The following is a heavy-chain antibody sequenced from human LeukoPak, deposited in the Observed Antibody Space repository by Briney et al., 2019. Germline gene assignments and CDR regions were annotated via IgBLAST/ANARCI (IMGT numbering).Heavy chain of an antibody. J-gene: IGHJ4*02. CDR1: GFTFSTFS. CDR2: IKSKTDGGTT. D-gene: IGHD3-3*01. CDR3: TTEGRITIFGVVIILQPESDY. V-gene: IGHV3-15*01. Sequence: GGSLRLSCAASGFTFSTFSMSWVRQAPGKGLEWVGRIKSKTDGGTTDYAAPVKGRFTISRDDSKNMLYLQMNSLKTEDTAVYYCTTEGRITIFGVVIILQPESDYWGQGTLVTVSS.